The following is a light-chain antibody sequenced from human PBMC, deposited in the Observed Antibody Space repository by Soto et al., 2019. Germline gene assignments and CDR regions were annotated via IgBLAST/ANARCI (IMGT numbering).Light chain of an antibody. J-gene: IGKJ5*01. CDR3: QQYGSLLPIT. CDR1: QYITGTY. V-gene: IGKV3-20*01. CDR2: GAS. Sequence: SQSVVALSLYTGETATLSCRASQYITGTYLAWYRQKPGQPPRILIYGASTRAAGIPDRFSGGGSGTDFTLTINGLDPEDFAVYYCQQYGSLLPITSGHGTRPEI.